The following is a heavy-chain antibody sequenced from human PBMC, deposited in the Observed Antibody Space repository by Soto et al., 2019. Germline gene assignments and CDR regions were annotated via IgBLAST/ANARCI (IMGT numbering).Heavy chain of an antibody. CDR2: INHSGST. D-gene: IGHD2-15*01. J-gene: IGHJ6*02. CDR3: ASQADSAHGNYYYYYGMDV. Sequence: PSETPSLTCAVYGGSFSGYYWSWIRQPPGKGLEWIGEINHSGSTNYNPSLKSRVTISVDTSKNQFSLKLSSVTAADTAVYYCASQADSAHGNYYYYYGMDVWGQGTTVTVSS. CDR1: GGSFSGYY. V-gene: IGHV4-34*01.